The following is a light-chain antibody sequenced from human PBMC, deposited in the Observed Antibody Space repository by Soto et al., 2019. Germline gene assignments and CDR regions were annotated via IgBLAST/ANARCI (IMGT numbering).Light chain of an antibody. J-gene: IGKJ2*01. V-gene: IGKV3-15*01. CDR3: QQYNNLHQT. CDR1: QCVRCD. CDR2: GAS. Sequence: EIVMTQSPATLSVSPGERATLSYRACQCVRCDLAWYQQKPRQAPRLLIYGASTRGTGIPARFSDSGSGTAFNLTIGCLQSEGCAVYYCQQYNNLHQTFGQGTKREFK.